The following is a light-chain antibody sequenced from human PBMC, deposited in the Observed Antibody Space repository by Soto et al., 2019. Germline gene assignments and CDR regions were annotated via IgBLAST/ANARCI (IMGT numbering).Light chain of an antibody. CDR2: GAS. J-gene: IGKJ1*01. Sequence: EVVRTQSPATLSMNPGERATRSCRASQSVISNLAWYQQKPGRAPWLLIYGASTRATGMPARFSGGGSGTDFSLSISSLEPEDCAVYYCQMGSNWRPAWAFSQGTKVDIK. CDR3: QMGSNWRPAWA. CDR1: QSVISN. V-gene: IGKV3-15*01.